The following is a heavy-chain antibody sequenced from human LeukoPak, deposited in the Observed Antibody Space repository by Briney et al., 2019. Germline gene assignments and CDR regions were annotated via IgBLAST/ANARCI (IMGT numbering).Heavy chain of an antibody. Sequence: RPQTLSRTCTVSGGSISSGDYYWSWIRQPPGKGLEWIGYIYYSGSTYYNPSLKSRVTISVDTSKNQFSLKLSSVTAADTAVYYCARDSVYCSSPSCYYYGMDVWGQGTTVTVSS. CDR3: ARDSVYCSSPSCYYYGMDV. D-gene: IGHD2-2*01. CDR2: IYYSGST. CDR1: GGSISSGDYY. J-gene: IGHJ6*02. V-gene: IGHV4-30-4*01.